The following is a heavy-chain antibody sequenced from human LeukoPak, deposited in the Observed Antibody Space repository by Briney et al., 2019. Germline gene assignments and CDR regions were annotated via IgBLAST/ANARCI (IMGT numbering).Heavy chain of an antibody. CDR2: VYYSGST. CDR3: ARIHRYCSGGACYVLDN. CDR1: GGSVSGYY. Sequence: SETLSLTCVVPGGSVSGYYWGWIRQPPGRGLEWIGYVYYSGSTNYNPSFKSRITISVDTSRNQFSLQLSSVTAADTAVYYCARIHRYCSGGACYVLDNWGQGTLVAVSS. J-gene: IGHJ4*02. D-gene: IGHD2-15*01. V-gene: IGHV4-59*02.